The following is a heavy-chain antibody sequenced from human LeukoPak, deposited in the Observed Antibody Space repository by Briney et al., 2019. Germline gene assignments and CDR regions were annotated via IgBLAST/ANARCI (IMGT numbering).Heavy chain of an antibody. CDR2: ISATGGST. Sequence: PGGSLRLSCAASGFTFSSYAMSWVRQAPGKGLEWVSGISATGGSTYYADSVKGRFTISRDNSKNTLYLQMNSLRAEDTAVYYCARGPYYDSSGYWFDPWGQGTLVTVSS. CDR3: ARGPYYDSSGYWFDP. D-gene: IGHD3-22*01. V-gene: IGHV3-23*01. CDR1: GFTFSSYA. J-gene: IGHJ5*02.